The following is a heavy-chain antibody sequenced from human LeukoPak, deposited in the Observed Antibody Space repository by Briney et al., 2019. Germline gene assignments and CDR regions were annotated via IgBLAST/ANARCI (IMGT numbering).Heavy chain of an antibody. CDR1: GLTFARYG. CDR3: ARGFGSGSDFFDY. J-gene: IGHJ4*02. Sequence: PGGSLRLSCAASGLTFARYGIHWVRQAPGKGLEWVAIIWYDESTKYYADSVRGRFTISRDNSKNTVNLQMNSLRAEDTAMYYCARGFGSGSDFFDYWGQGALVTVSS. D-gene: IGHD1-26*01. CDR2: IWYDESTK. V-gene: IGHV3-33*01.